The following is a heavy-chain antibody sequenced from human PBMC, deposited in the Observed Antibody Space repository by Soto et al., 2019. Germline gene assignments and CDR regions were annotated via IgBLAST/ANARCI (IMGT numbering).Heavy chain of an antibody. CDR1: GGTFSSYA. CDR2: IIPIFGTA. Sequence: QVQLVQSGAEVQKPGSSVKVSCKASGGTFSSYAISWVRQAXXXXXXWMGGIIPIFGTANYAQKFQGRVTXXXXXXXXXXXXXXXXXXXXXXXXXXXXXXXXXXXXXAFDIWGQGTMVTVSS. J-gene: IGHJ3*02. CDR3: XXXXXXXXXXAFDI. V-gene: IGHV1-69*01.